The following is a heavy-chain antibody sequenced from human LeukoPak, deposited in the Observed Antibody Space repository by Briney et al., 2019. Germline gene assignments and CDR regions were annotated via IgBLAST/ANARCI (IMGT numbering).Heavy chain of an antibody. J-gene: IGHJ4*02. CDR2: IYYSGST. CDR3: AREPVLLWFGEPQGGYFDY. CDR1: GGSISSSSYY. D-gene: IGHD3-10*01. Sequence: PSETLSLTCTVSGGSISSSSYYWGWIRQPPGKGLEWIGSIYYSGSTYYNPSLKSRVTISVDTSKNQFSLKLSSVTAADTAVYYCAREPVLLWFGEPQGGYFDYWGQGTLVTDSS. V-gene: IGHV4-39*07.